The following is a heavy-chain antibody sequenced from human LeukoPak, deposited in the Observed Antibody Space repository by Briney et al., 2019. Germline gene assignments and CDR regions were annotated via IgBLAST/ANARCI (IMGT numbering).Heavy chain of an antibody. J-gene: IGHJ4*02. V-gene: IGHV3-74*01. CDR1: GFTFSSYW. CDR3: AKGGSSSPRSTFDY. Sequence: GGSLRLSCAASGFTFSSYWLHWVRQAPGKGLVWVSHINGDGSTTSYADSVKGRFTISRDNAKNTVYLQMNSLRAEDTAVYYCAKGGSSSPRSTFDYWGQGTLLTVSS. D-gene: IGHD6-13*01. CDR2: INGDGSTT.